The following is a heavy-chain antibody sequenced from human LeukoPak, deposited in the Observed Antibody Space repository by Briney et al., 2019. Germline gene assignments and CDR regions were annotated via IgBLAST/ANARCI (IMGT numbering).Heavy chain of an antibody. CDR2: IYYSGST. Sequence: SETVSLTCTVSGCSVSSCSYYWSWIRQPPGKGLEWVGYIYYSGSTNYSPSLKSRVTISIDTSKTQFSLKLSSVTAADTAVYYCARVGGSNFYYYGLDVWGQGTTVTVSS. CDR3: ARVGGSNFYYYGLDV. D-gene: IGHD2-2*01. V-gene: IGHV4-61*01. J-gene: IGHJ6*02. CDR1: GCSVSSCSYY.